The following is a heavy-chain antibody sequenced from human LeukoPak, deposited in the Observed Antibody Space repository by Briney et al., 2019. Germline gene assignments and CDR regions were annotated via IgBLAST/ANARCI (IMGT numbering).Heavy chain of an antibody. CDR2: IYYTGST. CDR1: GGSISNSY. V-gene: IGHV4-59*01. D-gene: IGHD2-2*01. J-gene: IGHJ5*02. Sequence: SETLSLTCTVSGGSISNSYWSWIRQPPGKRLEWIGYIYYTGSTKYNPSLNSRVTISVDTSKNQFSLKLSSVTAADTAVYYCARGMGAVPAALIPWGQGTLVTVSS. CDR3: ARGMGAVPAALIP.